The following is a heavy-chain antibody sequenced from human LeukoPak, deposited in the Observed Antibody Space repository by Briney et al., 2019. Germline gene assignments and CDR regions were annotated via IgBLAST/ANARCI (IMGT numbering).Heavy chain of an antibody. CDR3: ASGSGH. CDR1: GFTFSNYG. CDR2: ISSSGSAK. D-gene: IGHD2-2*03. Sequence: QTGGSLRLSCVASGFTFSNYGLNWVRQAPGKGLEWVSHISSSGSAKYYADSVKGRFTISRDNAKNSLYLQMNSLRDEDTAVFYCASGSGHWGQGTLVTVSS. V-gene: IGHV3-48*02. J-gene: IGHJ4*02.